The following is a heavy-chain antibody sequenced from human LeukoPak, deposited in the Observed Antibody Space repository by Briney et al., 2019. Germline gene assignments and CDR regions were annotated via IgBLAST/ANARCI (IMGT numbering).Heavy chain of an antibody. CDR3: AREGGSGSYSYHFDF. V-gene: IGHV1-46*01. J-gene: IGHJ4*02. CDR2: IKPSGGSA. CDR1: GFTFTGYY. Sequence: ASVKVSCKASGFTFTGYYIHWVRQAPGQGLEWMGIIKPSGGSASYAQKFQGRVTMTRDTSTSTVYMELSSLRSEDTAVYYCAREGGSGSYSYHFDFWGQGAPLTVSS. D-gene: IGHD1-26*01.